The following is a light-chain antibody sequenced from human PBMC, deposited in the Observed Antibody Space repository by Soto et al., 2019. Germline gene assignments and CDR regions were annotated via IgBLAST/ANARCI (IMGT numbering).Light chain of an antibody. J-gene: IGLJ2*01. CDR2: DVN. CDR1: SSDIGAYNF. CDR3: TSLTTSTTMI. Sequence: QSVLTQPASVSGSPGQSITISCTGTSSDIGAYNFVSWYQQHPGKAPKLMLDDVNIRPSGGSNRFSGSKSGNTASQTTSGLQAEDEADYYCTSLTTSTTMIFGGGTKLTLL. V-gene: IGLV2-14*03.